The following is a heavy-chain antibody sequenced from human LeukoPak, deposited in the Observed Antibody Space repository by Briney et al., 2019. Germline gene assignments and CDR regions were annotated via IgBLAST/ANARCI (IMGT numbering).Heavy chain of an antibody. Sequence: PSETLSLTCTVSGGSISSYYWSWIRQPPGKGLEWIGYIYYSGSTNYNPSLKSRVTISVDTSKNQFSLKLSSVTAADTAVYYCARGLLGNYYYYYGMDVWGKGTTVTVSS. V-gene: IGHV4-59*01. D-gene: IGHD7-27*01. CDR2: IYYSGST. J-gene: IGHJ6*04. CDR1: GGSISSYY. CDR3: ARGLLGNYYYYYGMDV.